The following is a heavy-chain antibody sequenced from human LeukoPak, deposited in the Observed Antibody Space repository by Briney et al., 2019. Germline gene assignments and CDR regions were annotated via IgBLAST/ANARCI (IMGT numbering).Heavy chain of an antibody. CDR2: ISWNSGSI. CDR1: GFTFDDYA. CDR3: ARGTMFPYYFDY. D-gene: IGHD3-10*02. V-gene: IGHV3-9*01. J-gene: IGHJ4*02. Sequence: GRSLRLSCAASGFTFDDYAMHWVRQAPGKGLEWVSGISWNSGSIGYADSVKGRFTISRDNARNSLYLQMNSLRAEDTAVYYCARGTMFPYYFDYWGQGTLVTVSS.